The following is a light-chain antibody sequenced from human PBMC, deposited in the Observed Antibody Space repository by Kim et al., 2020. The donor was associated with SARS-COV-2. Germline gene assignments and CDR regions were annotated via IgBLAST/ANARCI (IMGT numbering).Light chain of an antibody. Sequence: SPGQSITVSCTGTSSNLGTFNLVSWDQQHPGKAPKLIIYEVNKRPSGVSNRFSGSKAGNRASLTISGLQPEDEADYYCCSYAGDYIFGTGTKVTVL. J-gene: IGLJ1*01. V-gene: IGLV2-23*02. CDR2: EVN. CDR3: CSYAGDYI. CDR1: SSNLGTFNL.